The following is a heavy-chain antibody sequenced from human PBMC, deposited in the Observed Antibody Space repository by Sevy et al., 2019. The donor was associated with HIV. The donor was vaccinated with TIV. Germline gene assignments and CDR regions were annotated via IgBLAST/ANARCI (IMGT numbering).Heavy chain of an antibody. D-gene: IGHD3-10*01. CDR3: AREGNNYGSGSYFDY. V-gene: IGHV1-69*13. Sequence: ASVKVSCKASGGTFSSYAISWVRQPPGQGLEWMGGIIPIFGTANYAQKFQGRVTITADESTSTAYMELSSLRSEDTAVYYCAREGNNYGSGSYFDYWGQGTLVTVSS. CDR1: GGTFSSYA. J-gene: IGHJ4*02. CDR2: IIPIFGTA.